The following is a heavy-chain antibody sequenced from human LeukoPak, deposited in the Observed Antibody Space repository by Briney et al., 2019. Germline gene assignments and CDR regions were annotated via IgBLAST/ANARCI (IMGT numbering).Heavy chain of an antibody. J-gene: IGHJ4*02. CDR3: ARAWGGDSSGYYQGGFDY. D-gene: IGHD3-22*01. CDR1: GGTFSTYS. CDR2: IIPIFGTA. V-gene: IGHV1-69*05. Sequence: SVKVSCXASGGTFSTYSISWVRQAPGQGLEWMGRIIPIFGTANYAQKFHGRVTITTDESTNTAYMELSSLTSEDTAVYYCARAWGGDSSGYYQGGFDYWGQGTLVTVSS.